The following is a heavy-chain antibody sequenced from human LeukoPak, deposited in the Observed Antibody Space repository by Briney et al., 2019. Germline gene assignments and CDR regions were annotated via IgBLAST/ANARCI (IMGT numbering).Heavy chain of an antibody. CDR2: ISAYNGNT. V-gene: IGHV1-18*01. Sequence: ASVKVSCKASGYTFTSYGISWVRQAPGQGLEWMGWISAYNGNTNYAQKLQGRVTMTTDTSTSTAYMELRSLRSDDTAVYYCARDRAGTFLTYYDFWSGYYYFDYWGQGTLVTVSS. D-gene: IGHD3-3*01. CDR1: GYTFTSYG. CDR3: ARDRAGTFLTYYDFWSGYYYFDY. J-gene: IGHJ4*02.